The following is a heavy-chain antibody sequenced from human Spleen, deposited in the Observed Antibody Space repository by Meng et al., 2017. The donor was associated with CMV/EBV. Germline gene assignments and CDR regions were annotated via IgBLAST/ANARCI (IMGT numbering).Heavy chain of an antibody. CDR1: GFPFDSFA. V-gene: IGHV3-23*01. Sequence: GGSLRLSCAVSGFPFDSFAMTWVRQAPGKGLEWVSAMNTNGESTYYTDSVRGRFTISRDNSRNTLYLQMDSLKAEDAAVYYCVRWSYGAADYWGQGTLVTVSS. D-gene: IGHD5-24*01. CDR3: VRWSYGAADY. J-gene: IGHJ4*02. CDR2: MNTNGEST.